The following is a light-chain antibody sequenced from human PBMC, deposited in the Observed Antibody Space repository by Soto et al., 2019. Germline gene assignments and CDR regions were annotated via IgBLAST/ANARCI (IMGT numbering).Light chain of an antibody. CDR3: SSYSSSRSVV. CDR1: SSDIGEYDY. Sequence: QSALTQPASVSGSPGQSITISCTGTSSDIGEYDYVSWYRQYPGKAPKLLIYEVTNRPSGVSLRFSGSKSANTASLTISGLQAEDEADYYCSSYSSSRSVVFGGGTTLTVL. CDR2: EVT. J-gene: IGLJ2*01. V-gene: IGLV2-14*01.